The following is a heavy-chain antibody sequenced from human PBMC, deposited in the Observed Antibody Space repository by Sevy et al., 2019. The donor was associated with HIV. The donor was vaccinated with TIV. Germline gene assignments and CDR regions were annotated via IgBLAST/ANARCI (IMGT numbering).Heavy chain of an antibody. Sequence: SETLSLTCGVFGGSFSGYYWTWIRQPPGKGLEWIGEINHSGSTNYNPSLKSRVTISVDTPKNQFSLKVSSVTAADTAVYYCARRYSTSSVSDHYYYYGMDVWGQGTTVTVSS. CDR1: GGSFSGYY. CDR2: INHSGST. J-gene: IGHJ6*02. CDR3: ARRYSTSSVSDHYYYYGMDV. D-gene: IGHD6-6*01. V-gene: IGHV4-34*01.